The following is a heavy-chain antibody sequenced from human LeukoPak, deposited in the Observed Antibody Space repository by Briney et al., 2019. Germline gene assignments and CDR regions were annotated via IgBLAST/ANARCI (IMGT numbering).Heavy chain of an antibody. D-gene: IGHD4-17*01. CDR2: ISKSGDST. CDR1: GFTFSSYA. Sequence: GGSLRLSCAASGFTFSSYAMSWVRQAPGKGLEWVSAISKSGDSTFYADSVKGRLTISRDNSKNTLYLQMNSLRAEDTAVYYCARGGDYRRAYGIQHWGQGTLVTVSS. V-gene: IGHV3-23*01. CDR3: ARGGDYRRAYGIQH. J-gene: IGHJ1*01.